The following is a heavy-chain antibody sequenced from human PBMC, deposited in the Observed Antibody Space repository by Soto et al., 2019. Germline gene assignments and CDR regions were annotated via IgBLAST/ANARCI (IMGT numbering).Heavy chain of an antibody. V-gene: IGHV4-34*01. CDR1: GGSFSAYY. CDR3: AKTSRFEY. J-gene: IGHJ4*02. D-gene: IGHD6-6*01. CDR2: INHSGST. Sequence: QVPLQQWGAGLLKPSETLSLTCAVYGGSFSAYYWSWIRQPPGKGLEWIGEINHSGSTNYNPSLKSRVTISVDTSKNQFSLKLSSVTAADTAVYYCAKTSRFEYWGQGTLVTVSS.